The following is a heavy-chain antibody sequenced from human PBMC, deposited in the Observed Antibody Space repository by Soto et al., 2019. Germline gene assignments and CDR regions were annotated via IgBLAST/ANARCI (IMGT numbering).Heavy chain of an antibody. J-gene: IGHJ3*02. CDR2: IKQDGREK. D-gene: IGHD6-19*01. CDR3: AREVAGTVSGAFDI. Sequence: EVQLVESGGGLAQPGGSLRLSCAASGFTFSSYWMRCVRQAPGEGLQWVANIKQDGREKYAVDSVKGRFTISRDNAKKSLYLQMNSLSAEDTAVYYCAREVAGTVSGAFDIWGQGTMVTVSS. V-gene: IGHV3-7*01. CDR1: GFTFSSYW.